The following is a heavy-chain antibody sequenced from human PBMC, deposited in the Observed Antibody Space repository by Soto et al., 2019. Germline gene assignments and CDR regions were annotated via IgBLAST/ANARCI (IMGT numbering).Heavy chain of an antibody. CDR1: GFTFSSYD. CDR3: ARAGRPPDSSGYYGYYYGMDV. CDR2: IGTAGDP. J-gene: IGHJ6*02. D-gene: IGHD3-22*01. V-gene: IGHV3-13*05. Sequence: PGGSLRLSCAASGFTFSSYDMHWVRQATGKGLEWVSAIGTAGDPYYPGSVKGRFTISRENAKNSLYLQMNSLRAGDTAVYYCARAGRPPDSSGYYGYYYGMDVWGQGTTVTVSS.